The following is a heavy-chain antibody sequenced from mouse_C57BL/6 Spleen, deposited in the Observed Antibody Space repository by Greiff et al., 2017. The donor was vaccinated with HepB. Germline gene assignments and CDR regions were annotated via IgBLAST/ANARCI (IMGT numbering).Heavy chain of an antibody. J-gene: IGHJ4*01. V-gene: IGHV1-54*01. D-gene: IGHD2-10*01. CDR2: INPGSGGT. CDR3: ARSKAYYYAMDY. CDR1: GYAFTNYL. Sequence: QVQLQQSGAELVRPGTSVKVSCKASGYAFTNYLIEWVKQRPGQGLEWIGVINPGSGGTNYNEKFKGKATLTADKSSSTAYMQLSSLTSEDSAVYVCARSKAYYYAMDYWGQGTSVTVSS.